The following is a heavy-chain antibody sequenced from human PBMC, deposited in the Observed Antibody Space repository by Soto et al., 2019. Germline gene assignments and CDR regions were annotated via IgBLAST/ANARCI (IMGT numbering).Heavy chain of an antibody. D-gene: IGHD6-6*01. CDR1: GFTFSNYG. J-gene: IGHJ2*01. CDR2: VWDDGSKK. V-gene: IGHV3-33*01. CDR3: ARPPVPKIYWYFDL. Sequence: GGSLRLSCAASGFTFSNYGMHWVRQAPGKGLEWVAVVWDDGSKKYYGDSVKGRFTIARDNSKNTLYLQMDSLRDEDTAVYYCARPPVPKIYWYFDLWGRGTLVTVSS.